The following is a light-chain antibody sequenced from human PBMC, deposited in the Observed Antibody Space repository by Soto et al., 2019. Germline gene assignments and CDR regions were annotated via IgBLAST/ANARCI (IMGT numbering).Light chain of an antibody. J-gene: IGLJ2*01. CDR3: ATWDDEVXGVV. CDR1: SSNIGRNY. Sequence: QSVMPQTPSVSWTPGQTVTISWSGSSSNIGRNYVYWYQQLPGAAPKLLIYIHNIRPSGVPERFSDSTSGTSASLVISGLRYEDEDDYHCATWDDEVXGVVVGGGTK. V-gene: IGLV1-47*02. CDR2: IHN.